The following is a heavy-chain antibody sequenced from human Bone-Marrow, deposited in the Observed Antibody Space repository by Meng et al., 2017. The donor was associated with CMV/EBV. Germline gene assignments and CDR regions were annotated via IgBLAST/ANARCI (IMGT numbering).Heavy chain of an antibody. D-gene: IGHD2/OR15-2a*01. CDR2: INQDGTK. CDR1: GPGGSKRNYY. Sequence: PETLSLTCAVYGPGGSKRNYYWNWLRQPPGKGLEWIGEINQDGTKNNNPSPKSRVTITVHTSKNQFSLKLTSVTAADAAVYYCARSSHCNTFSCSLLRADYYYGVDVWGQGTTVTVSS. J-gene: IGHJ6*02. V-gene: IGHV4-34*01. CDR3: ARSSHCNTFSCSLLRADYYYGVDV.